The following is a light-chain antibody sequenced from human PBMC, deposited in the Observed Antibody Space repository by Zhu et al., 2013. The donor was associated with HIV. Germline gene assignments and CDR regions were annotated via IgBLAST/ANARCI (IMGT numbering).Light chain of an antibody. CDR2: ADS. CDR3: HLYNSGSDHWV. V-gene: IGLV3-21*03. Sequence: SYELTQTPSVSVAPGKTATITCEGDNIGMNSVQWYQQKPGQAPVLVVFADSDRPSGIPERFSGSNSGSTATLTINTVEAGDEADYYCHLYNSGSDHWVFGGGTKLTVL. CDR1: NIGMNS. J-gene: IGLJ3*02.